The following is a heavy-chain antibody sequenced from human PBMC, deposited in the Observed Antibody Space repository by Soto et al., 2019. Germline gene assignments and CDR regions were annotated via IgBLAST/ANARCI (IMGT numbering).Heavy chain of an antibody. D-gene: IGHD4-17*01. V-gene: IGHV3-66*01. CDR2: IYSGGST. J-gene: IGHJ4*02. Sequence: EVQIVESGGGLVQPGGSLRLSCAASGFTVSRNDMSWVRQAPGKGLEWVSGIYSGGSTYYADAVKGRFTISRDNSKNTLYLQMNSLRAEDTAVYYGARVETVTTDYWGQGTLVTVSS. CDR3: ARVETVTTDY. CDR1: GFTVSRND.